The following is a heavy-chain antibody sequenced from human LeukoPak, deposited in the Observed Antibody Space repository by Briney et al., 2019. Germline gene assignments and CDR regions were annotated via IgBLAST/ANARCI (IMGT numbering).Heavy chain of an antibody. D-gene: IGHD6-19*01. V-gene: IGHV3-30*02. CDR3: ARALLGSGWDFAY. CDR1: GFTFSSYG. CDR2: IRYDGNNI. J-gene: IGHJ4*02. Sequence: GGSLRLSCAASGFTFSSYGMHWVRQAPGKGLEWVAFIRYDGNNIYYADSVKGRFTISRDNSKNSLYLQMNSLRAEDTAVYYCARALLGSGWDFAYWGQGILVTVSS.